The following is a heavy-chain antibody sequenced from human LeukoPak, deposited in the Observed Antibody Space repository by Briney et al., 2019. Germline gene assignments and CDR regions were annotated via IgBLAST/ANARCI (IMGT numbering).Heavy chain of an antibody. CDR3: TTRRAVVAATLLDY. D-gene: IGHD2-15*01. CDR2: IRYDGTNK. J-gene: IGHJ4*02. Sequence: GGSLRLSCAASGFIFSSYGMHWVRQAPGKGLEWVAFIRYDGTNKYYADSVKGRFTISRDNSKNTLYLQMNSLRAEDTAVYYCTTRRAVVAATLLDYWGQGTLVTVSS. V-gene: IGHV3-30*02. CDR1: GFIFSSYG.